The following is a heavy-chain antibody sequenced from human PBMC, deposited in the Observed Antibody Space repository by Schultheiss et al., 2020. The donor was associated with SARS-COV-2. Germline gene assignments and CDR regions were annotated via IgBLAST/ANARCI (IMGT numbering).Heavy chain of an antibody. J-gene: IGHJ3*02. CDR3: ARASPIAAGGLRAFDI. V-gene: IGHV4-34*01. Sequence: SETLSLTCAVYGGSFSGYYWSWIRQPPGKGLEWIGEINHSGSTNYNPSLKSRVTISVDTSKNQFSLKLSSVTAADTAVYYCARASPIAAGGLRAFDIWGQGTMVTVSS. D-gene: IGHD6-13*01. CDR1: GGSFSGYY. CDR2: INHSGST.